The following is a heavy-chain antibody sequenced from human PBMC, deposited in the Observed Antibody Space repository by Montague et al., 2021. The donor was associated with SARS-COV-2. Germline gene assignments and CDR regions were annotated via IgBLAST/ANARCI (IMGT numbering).Heavy chain of an antibody. J-gene: IGHJ6*02. V-gene: IGHV3-11*03. CDR2: ISTRSTYT. Sequence: SLRLSCPASGFTFSDCYMTWIRQAPGKGLEWLSYISTRSTYTNYADSAKGRFTISRDDAKNSLYLQMNSLRAEDTAVYYCASFTMVRGAPGYGMDVWGQGTTVTVSS. CDR1: GFTFSDCY. D-gene: IGHD3-10*01. CDR3: ASFTMVRGAPGYGMDV.